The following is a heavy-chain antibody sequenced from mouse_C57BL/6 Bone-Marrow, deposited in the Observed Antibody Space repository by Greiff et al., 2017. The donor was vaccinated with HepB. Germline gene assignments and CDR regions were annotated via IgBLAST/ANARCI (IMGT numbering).Heavy chain of an antibody. D-gene: IGHD1-1*01. CDR2: IWSDGST. CDR3: ARHVLLPVYAMDY. Sequence: QVQLKESGPGLVAPSQSLSITCTVSGFSLTSYGVHWVRQPPGKGLEWLVVIWSDGSTTYNSALKSRLSISKDNSKSQVFLKMNSLQTDETAMYYCARHVLLPVYAMDYWGQGTSVTVSS. CDR1: GFSLTSYG. V-gene: IGHV2-6-1*01. J-gene: IGHJ4*01.